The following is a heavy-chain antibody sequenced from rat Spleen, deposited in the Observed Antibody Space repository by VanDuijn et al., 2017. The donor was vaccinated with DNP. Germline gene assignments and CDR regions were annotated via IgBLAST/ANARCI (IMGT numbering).Heavy chain of an antibody. Sequence: EVQLVESGGGLVQPGRSMKLSCAASGFSFSDYGMAWVLQAPTKGLEWVASISSDGHITHYRDSVRGRFTLSRDNAKSILYLQMESLRSEDTATYYCAKDAFDYWGQGVMVTVSS. CDR3: AKDAFDY. J-gene: IGHJ2*01. CDR2: ISSDGHIT. CDR1: GFSFSDYG. V-gene: IGHV5-20*01.